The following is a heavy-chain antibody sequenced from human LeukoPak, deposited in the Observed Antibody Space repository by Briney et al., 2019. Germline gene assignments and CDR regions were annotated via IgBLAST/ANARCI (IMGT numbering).Heavy chain of an antibody. CDR1: GFSFSSYG. Sequence: GGSLRLSCAASGFSFSSYGIHWVRQAPGKGLEWVTFIRDDGTNKYYAGSVKGRFTISRDNAKNSLYLQMSSLRAEDTAVYYCARRGYSEIKGALDFWGQGTLVTVSS. CDR2: IRDDGTNK. V-gene: IGHV3-30*02. J-gene: IGHJ4*02. CDR3: ARRGYSEIKGALDF. D-gene: IGHD1-26*01.